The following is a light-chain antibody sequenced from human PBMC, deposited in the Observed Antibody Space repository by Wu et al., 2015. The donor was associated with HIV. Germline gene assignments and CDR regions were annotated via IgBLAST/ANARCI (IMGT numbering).Light chain of an antibody. CDR2: DAS. J-gene: IGKJ3*01. V-gene: IGKV3-11*01. CDR3: QQRINWPFT. CDR1: RSVSSTS. Sequence: EIVLTQSPSTLSLSPGERATLSCRASRSVSSTSLAWYQQKPGQAPRLLIYDASNRATGIPARFSGSGSGTDFTLTISSLEPEDFAVYYCQQRINWPFTFGPGTKVDIK.